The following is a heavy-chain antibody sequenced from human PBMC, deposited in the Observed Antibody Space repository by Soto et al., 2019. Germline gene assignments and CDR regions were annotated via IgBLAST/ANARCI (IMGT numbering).Heavy chain of an antibody. CDR1: GYTFTIYY. V-gene: IGHV1-46*01. D-gene: IGHD2-2*01. CDR3: ARADPDCSSTSCSLLYYYYGMDV. CDR2: INPSGGST. J-gene: IGHJ6*01. Sequence: GASVKVSCKASGYTFTIYYMHWVRQAPGQGLEWMGIINPSGGSTSYAQKFQGRVTMTRDTSTSTVYMELSSLRSEDTAVYYCARADPDCSSTSCSLLYYYYGMDVWGQGTTVTVSS.